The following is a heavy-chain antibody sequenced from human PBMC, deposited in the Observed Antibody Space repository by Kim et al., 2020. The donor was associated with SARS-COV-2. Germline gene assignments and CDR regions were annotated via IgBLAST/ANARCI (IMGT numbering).Heavy chain of an antibody. CDR1: GFTFSSYG. J-gene: IGHJ3*02. V-gene: IGHV3-33*01. CDR3: ARERGDAFDI. D-gene: IGHD1-26*01. CDR2: IWYDGSNK. Sequence: GGSLRLSCAASGFTFSSYGMHWVRQAPGKWLEWVAVIWYDGSNKYYADSVKGRFTISRDNSKNTLYLQMNSLRAEDTAVYYCARERGDAFDIWGQGTMVTVSS.